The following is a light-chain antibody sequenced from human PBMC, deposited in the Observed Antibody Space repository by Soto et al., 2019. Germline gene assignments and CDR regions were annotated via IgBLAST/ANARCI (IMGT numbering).Light chain of an antibody. J-gene: IGKJ2*01. CDR1: QSVSRY. CDR3: QQRTNWPPYT. CDR2: DAS. V-gene: IGKV3-11*01. Sequence: EIVLTQSPATLSLSPGERATLSCRASQSVSRYLAWYQQKPGQAPRLLIYDASNRATGIPARFSGSGSGTDFTLTIGSLEPEDFAVYYCQQRTNWPPYTFGQGTKLEIK.